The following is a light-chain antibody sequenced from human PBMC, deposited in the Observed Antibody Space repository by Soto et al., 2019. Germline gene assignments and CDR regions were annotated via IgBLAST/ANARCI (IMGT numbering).Light chain of an antibody. CDR2: GAS. J-gene: IGKJ1*01. V-gene: IGKV3-15*01. CDR1: QSVSSN. CDR3: QQYNNWPQT. Sequence: EKVMTQSPATLSVSPGERATLSCWASQSVSSNLAWYQQRPGQPPRLLIYGASTRATGIPVRFSGSGSGTEFTLTISSLQSEDFAVYYCQQYNNWPQTFGQGTKVDIK.